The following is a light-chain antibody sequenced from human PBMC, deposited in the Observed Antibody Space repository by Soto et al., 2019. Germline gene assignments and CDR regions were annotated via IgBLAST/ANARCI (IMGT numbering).Light chain of an antibody. CDR1: QSISSY. J-gene: IGKJ1*01. Sequence: ILFTQSPSSLSASVGYIVTITCLSSQSISSYLNWYQQKPGKAPKVLIYDASSLQSGVPSRFSGSGSGTDFTLTISSLQPEDFATYYCQQSYTTPPWTFGQGTKVDIK. V-gene: IGKV1-39*01. CDR3: QQSYTTPPWT. CDR2: DAS.